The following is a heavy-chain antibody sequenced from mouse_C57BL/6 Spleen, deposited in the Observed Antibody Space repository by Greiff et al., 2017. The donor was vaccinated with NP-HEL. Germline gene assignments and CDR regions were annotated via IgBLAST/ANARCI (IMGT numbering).Heavy chain of an antibody. CDR3: ARALRLYYFDY. CDR2: ISDGGSYT. D-gene: IGHD2-12*01. V-gene: IGHV5-4*01. CDR1: GFTFSSYA. Sequence: EVQLQESGGGLVKPGGSLKLSCAASGFTFSSYAMSWVRQTPEKRLEWVATISDGGSYTYYPDNVKGRFTISRDNAKNNLYLQMSHLKSEDTAMYYCARALRLYYFDYWGQGTTLTVSS. J-gene: IGHJ2*01.